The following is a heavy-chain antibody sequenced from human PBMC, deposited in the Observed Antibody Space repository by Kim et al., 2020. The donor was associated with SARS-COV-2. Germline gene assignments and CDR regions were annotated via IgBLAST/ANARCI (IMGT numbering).Heavy chain of an antibody. CDR3: TTETYYYGSHKILIDY. Sequence: GGSLRLSCAASGFTFSNAWMSWVRQAPGKGLEWVGRIKSKTDGGTTDYAAPVKGRFTISRDDSKNTLYLQMNSLKTEDTAVYYCTTETYYYGSHKILIDYWGQGTLVTVSS. J-gene: IGHJ4*02. D-gene: IGHD3-10*01. V-gene: IGHV3-15*01. CDR1: GFTFSNAW. CDR2: IKSKTDGGTT.